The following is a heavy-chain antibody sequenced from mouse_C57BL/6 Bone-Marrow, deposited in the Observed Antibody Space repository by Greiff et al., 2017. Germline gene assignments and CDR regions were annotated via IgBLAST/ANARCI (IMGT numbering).Heavy chain of an antibody. Sequence: EVQLQQSGAELVRPGASVKLSCTASGFNIKDDYMHWVKQRPDQGLEWIGWIDPENGDTEYASKFQGKATIAADTSSNTAYLQLSNLTSEAPAVYYCSTSLRFPYYAMGYWGQGTSVTVSS. J-gene: IGHJ4*01. CDR3: STSLRFPYYAMGY. V-gene: IGHV14-4*01. CDR2: IDPENGDT. CDR1: GFNIKDDY.